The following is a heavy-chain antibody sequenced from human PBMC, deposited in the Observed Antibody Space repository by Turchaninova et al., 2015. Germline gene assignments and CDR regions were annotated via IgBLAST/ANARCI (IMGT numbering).Heavy chain of an antibody. D-gene: IGHD1-26*01. J-gene: IGHJ4*02. CDR3: ARDRSSWSCGLFFY. CDR2: IDSRGMT. V-gene: IGHV3-66*01. CDR1: EFSFVGKR. Sequence: GGVLAPSWVAGEFSFVGKRGGWGDQAPGKVLEWVSGIDSRGMTDYADAVKGRFTMSRAYSKNTLYLKMNSLRAEDTAVYYCARDRSSWSCGLFFYWGQGTLVTVSS.